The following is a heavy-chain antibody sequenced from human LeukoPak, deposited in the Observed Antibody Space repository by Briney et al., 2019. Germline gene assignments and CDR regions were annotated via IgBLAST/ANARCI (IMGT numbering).Heavy chain of an antibody. CDR1: GYIFSTYG. J-gene: IGHJ4*02. CDR3: GKHDSSSYY. CDR2: LRSDGTDH. Sequence: GGSLRLSCAASGYIFSTYGMVWVRQAPGKGLEWVAFLRSDGTDHHYADSVQGRFTISRDNSKSTLFLQMNSLRAEDTSVYYCGKHDSSSYYWGQGTLVTVSS. V-gene: IGHV3-30*02. D-gene: IGHD3-22*01.